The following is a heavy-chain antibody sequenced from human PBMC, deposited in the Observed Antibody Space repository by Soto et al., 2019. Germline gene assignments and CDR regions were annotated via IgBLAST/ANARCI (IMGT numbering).Heavy chain of an antibody. D-gene: IGHD6-13*01. CDR3: ARVGRIAAVQH. J-gene: IGHJ1*01. V-gene: IGHV3-72*01. Sequence: EVQLVESGGGLVQPGGSLRLSCAASGFTFSDHYMDWVRQAPGKGLEWVGRTRNKANSYTTQYAASAKGRFTISRDDSKNSLYLQMNSLKTEDTAVYYCARVGRIAAVQHWGQGTLVTVSS. CDR1: GFTFSDHY. CDR2: TRNKANSYTT.